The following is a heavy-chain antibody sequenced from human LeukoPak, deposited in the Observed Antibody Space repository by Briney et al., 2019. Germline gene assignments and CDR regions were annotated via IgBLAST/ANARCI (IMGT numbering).Heavy chain of an antibody. CDR2: INDSGTT. V-gene: IGHV4-34*01. J-gene: IGHJ4*02. CDR3: ARLPLGAFGEVLNFDS. D-gene: IGHD3-10*01. CDR1: RDFFSGYY. Sequence: SETLSLTCGVSRDFFSGYYWGWIRQPPGKGLEWIGDINDSGTTKYNPTLKSRVTISIDTSKKQFSLKVKSVTAADTAVYYCARLPLGAFGEVLNFDSWGQGTLVTVSS.